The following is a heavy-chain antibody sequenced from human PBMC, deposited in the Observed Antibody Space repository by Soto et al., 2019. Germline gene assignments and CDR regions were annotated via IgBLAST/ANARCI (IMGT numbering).Heavy chain of an antibody. CDR2: IHPSRGST. J-gene: IGHJ4*02. D-gene: IGHD3-9*01. V-gene: IGHV1-46*03. CDR3: ARRDLFRYFDWFIELDY. Sequence: ASVKVSCKASGYTFTSYYMHLVRQAPGQGLEWMGIIHPSRGSTSYAQKFQGRVTMTRDTSTSTVYMELSSLRSEDTAVYYCARRDLFRYFDWFIELDYWGQGTLVPVSS. CDR1: GYTFTSYY.